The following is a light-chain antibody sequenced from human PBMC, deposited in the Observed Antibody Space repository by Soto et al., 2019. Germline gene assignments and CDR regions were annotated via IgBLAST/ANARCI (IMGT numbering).Light chain of an antibody. CDR3: QSYDSILSGSNVV. CDR2: GNS. V-gene: IGLV1-40*01. CDR1: SSNIGAGYV. Sequence: QSVLTQPPSVSGAPGQRVTISCTGSSSNIGAGYVVHWYQQLPGTAPKLLIYGNSNRPSGVPDRFSGSKSGTSASLAITGLQAEDEADYYCQSYDSILSGSNVVFGGGTQLTVL. J-gene: IGLJ2*01.